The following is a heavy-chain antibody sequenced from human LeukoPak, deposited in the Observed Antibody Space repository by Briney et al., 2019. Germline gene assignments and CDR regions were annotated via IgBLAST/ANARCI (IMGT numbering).Heavy chain of an antibody. CDR1: GGTFSSYA. CDR3: ARDGYTYSGEEYYFDY. D-gene: IGHD5-18*01. V-gene: IGHV1-69*13. J-gene: IGHJ4*02. Sequence: ASVKVSCKASGGTFSSYAISWVRQAPGQGLGWMGGIIPIFGTANYAQKFQGRVTITADESTSTAYMELSSLRSEDTAVYYCARDGYTYSGEEYYFDYWGQGTLVTVSS. CDR2: IIPIFGTA.